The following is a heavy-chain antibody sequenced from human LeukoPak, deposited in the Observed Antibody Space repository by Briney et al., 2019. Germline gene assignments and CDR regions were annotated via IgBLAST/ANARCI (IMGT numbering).Heavy chain of an antibody. D-gene: IGHD3-22*01. CDR3: ARIKRTSMIVVVKYYFDY. J-gene: IGHJ4*02. Sequence: GGSLRLSCAASGFTFSNYGMHWVRQAPGKGLEWVAVIWYDGNNKYYADSVKGRFTISRGNSKNTLYLQMNSLRAEDTAVYYCARIKRTSMIVVVKYYFDYWGQGTLVTVSS. V-gene: IGHV3-33*01. CDR2: IWYDGNNK. CDR1: GFTFSNYG.